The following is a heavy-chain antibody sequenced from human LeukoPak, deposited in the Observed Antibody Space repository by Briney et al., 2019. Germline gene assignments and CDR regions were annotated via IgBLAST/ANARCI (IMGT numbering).Heavy chain of an antibody. D-gene: IGHD2-2*01. CDR2: IKSKTDGGTT. Sequence: GGSLRLSCAASGFTFSNAWMSWVRQAPGKGLEWVGRIKSKTDGGTTDYAAPVKGRFTISRDNSKNTLYLQMNSLRAEDTAVYYCAKVRWAYQLPNDAFDIWGQGTMVTVSS. CDR1: GFTFSNAW. V-gene: IGHV3-15*01. J-gene: IGHJ3*02. CDR3: AKVRWAYQLPNDAFDI.